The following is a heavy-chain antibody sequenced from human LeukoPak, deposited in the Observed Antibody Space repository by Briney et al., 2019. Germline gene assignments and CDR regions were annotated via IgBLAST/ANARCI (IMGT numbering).Heavy chain of an antibody. Sequence: PGGSLRLSCAASGFTFNNYAMSWVRQAPGKGLEWASGISGSGGSTYYADSVKGRFTISRDNSKNTLYLQMNSLTDEDTAVYYCAKKWGVGTTTLDYFDYWGQGTLVTVSP. CDR2: ISGSGGST. CDR3: AKKWGVGTTTLDYFDY. CDR1: GFTFNNYA. V-gene: IGHV3-23*01. J-gene: IGHJ4*02. D-gene: IGHD1-26*01.